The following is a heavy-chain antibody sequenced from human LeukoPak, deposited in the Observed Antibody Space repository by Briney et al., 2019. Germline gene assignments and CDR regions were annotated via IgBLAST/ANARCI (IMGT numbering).Heavy chain of an antibody. D-gene: IGHD2-2*01. V-gene: IGHV4-39*01. CDR1: GGSISSSSYY. J-gene: IGHJ5*02. CDR3: ARHAVVVPASP. Sequence: SETLSLTCTVSGGSISSSSYYWGWIRQPPGKGLEWIGSIYYSGSTYYNPSLKSRVTISVDTSKNQFSLKLSSVTAADTAVYYCARHAVVVPASPWGQGTLATVSS. CDR2: IYYSGST.